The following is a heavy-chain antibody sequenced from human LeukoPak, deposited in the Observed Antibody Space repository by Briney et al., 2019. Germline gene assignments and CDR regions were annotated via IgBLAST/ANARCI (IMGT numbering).Heavy chain of an antibody. V-gene: IGHV4-39*02. CDR1: RGSISSDSSY. D-gene: IGHD3-10*01. CDR3: ARRNVPGGGNWFDL. CDR2: IYYTGRT. J-gene: IGHJ5*02. Sequence: SETLSLTCTVSRGSISSDSSYWDWIRQPPGKGLEWNGAIYYTGRTDYNPSLKSRVTISIDTSKNDFSLRLTSVTAADTAVYYCARRNVPGGGNWFDLWGQGTLVSVSS.